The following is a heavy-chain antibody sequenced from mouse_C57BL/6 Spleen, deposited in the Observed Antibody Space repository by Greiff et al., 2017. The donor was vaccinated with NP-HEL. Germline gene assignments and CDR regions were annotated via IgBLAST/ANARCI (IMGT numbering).Heavy chain of an antibody. D-gene: IGHD1-1*01. CDR1: GYTFTSYW. CDR3: ARSPSTVVAHYFDY. CDR2: IDPSDSET. Sequence: QVQLQQPGAELVRPGSSVKLSCKASGYTFTSYWMHWVKQRPIQGLEWIGNIDPSDSETHYNQKFKDKATLTVDKSSSTAYMQLSSLTSEDSAVYYCARSPSTVVAHYFDYWGQGTTLTVSS. V-gene: IGHV1-52*01. J-gene: IGHJ2*01.